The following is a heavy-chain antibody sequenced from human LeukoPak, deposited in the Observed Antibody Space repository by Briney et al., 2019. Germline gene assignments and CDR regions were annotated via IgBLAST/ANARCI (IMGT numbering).Heavy chain of an antibody. CDR1: GYSISSGYY. CDR2: IYHSGST. Sequence: PSETLSLTCAVSGYSISSGYYWGWIRQPLGKGLEWIGSIYHSGSTYYNPSLKSRVTISVDTSKNQFSLKLSSVTAADTAVYYCARRSHDYSNYDGYYYYMDVWGKGTTVTVSS. CDR3: ARRSHDYSNYDGYYYYMDV. D-gene: IGHD4-11*01. V-gene: IGHV4-38-2*01. J-gene: IGHJ6*03.